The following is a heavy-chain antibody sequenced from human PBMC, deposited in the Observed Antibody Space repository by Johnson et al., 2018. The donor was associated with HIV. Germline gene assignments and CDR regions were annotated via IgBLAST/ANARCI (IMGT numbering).Heavy chain of an antibody. D-gene: IGHD3-22*01. V-gene: IGHV3-30*02. CDR2: IRYDGSNK. Sequence: QVQLVESGGGVVQPGGSLRLSCVASGFTFSSYGMHWVRQATGKGLEWVAFIRYDGSNKYYADSVTGRFTISRDNAKNSLYLQMNSLRAEDTALYYCAKDMPDSSGYWGGNAFDIWGQGTMVTVSS. CDR1: GFTFSSYG. J-gene: IGHJ3*02. CDR3: AKDMPDSSGYWGGNAFDI.